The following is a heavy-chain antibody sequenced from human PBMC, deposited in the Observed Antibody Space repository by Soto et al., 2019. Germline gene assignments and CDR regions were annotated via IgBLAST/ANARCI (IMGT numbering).Heavy chain of an antibody. CDR2: ISADNGNT. D-gene: IGHD1-1*01. CDR3: ARCIQQDYYYGMDV. V-gene: IGHV1-18*01. CDR1: GYTFYSHS. Sequence: QAQLVQSGAEVKKPGASVKVSCKASGYTFYSHSISWVRQAPGQGLEWMGRISADNGNTKYAQKFRGRVTMTTDTSTSTLYMDLRNLRSDDTAVYYCARCIQQDYYYGMDVWGQGTTVTVSS. J-gene: IGHJ6*02.